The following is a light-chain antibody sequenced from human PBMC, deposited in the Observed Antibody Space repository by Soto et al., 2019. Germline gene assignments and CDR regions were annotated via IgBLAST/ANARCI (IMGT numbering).Light chain of an antibody. Sequence: DIQMTQSPSSLSASVGDRVSITCRASQDIANFLAWYQKKPGKAPQLLIYAASSLQSGVPSRFSASGSGTDFTLTISSLQPEDFATYYCQQSYNIVTFGGRTKVDIK. CDR2: AAS. CDR3: QQSYNIVT. CDR1: QDIANF. V-gene: IGKV1-39*01. J-gene: IGKJ4*01.